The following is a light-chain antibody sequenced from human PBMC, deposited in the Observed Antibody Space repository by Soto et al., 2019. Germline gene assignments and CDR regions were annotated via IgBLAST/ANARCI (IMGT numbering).Light chain of an antibody. CDR3: QTWGPGIRV. Sequence: QSVLTHSPSASASLGASVKLTCTLSSGHSNYAIAWHQQQPEKGPRYLMKLNSDGSHSKGDGIPDRFSGSSSGAERYLTISSLQSEDEADYYCQTWGPGIRVFGGGTKVTVL. CDR2: LNSDGSH. V-gene: IGLV4-69*01. CDR1: SGHSNYA. J-gene: IGLJ2*01.